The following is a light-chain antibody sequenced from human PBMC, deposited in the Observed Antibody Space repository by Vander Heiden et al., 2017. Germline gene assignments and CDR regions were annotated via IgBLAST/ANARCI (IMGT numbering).Light chain of an antibody. CDR1: SSDVGSYNL. CDR2: EGS. V-gene: IGLV2-23*01. Sequence: QSALTPPASAFGSSGQSITISRTGTSSDVGSYNLVSWYQQHPGKAPKLMIYEGSKRPSGGSNRFSGSKSGNTASLTISGLQAEDEADDYCCSYAGSSTLGVFGGGTKLTVL. J-gene: IGLJ3*02. CDR3: CSYAGSSTLGV.